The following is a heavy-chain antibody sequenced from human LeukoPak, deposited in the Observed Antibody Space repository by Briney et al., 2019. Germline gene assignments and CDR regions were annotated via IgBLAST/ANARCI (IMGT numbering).Heavy chain of an antibody. V-gene: IGHV3-74*01. CDR1: GNYW. CDR2: INSDGSWT. D-gene: IGHD6-19*01. CDR3: ARAPSGWHATDV. J-gene: IGHJ6*02. Sequence: GGSLRLSCAASGNYWMHWVRQAPGKGLVWVSHINSDGSWTGYADSVKGRFTISEDNAKNTVYLQMNNLRAEDTAVYYCARAPSGWHATDVWGQGTTVTVSS.